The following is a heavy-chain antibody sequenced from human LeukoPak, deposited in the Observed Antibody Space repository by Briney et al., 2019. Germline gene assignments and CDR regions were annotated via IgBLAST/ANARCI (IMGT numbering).Heavy chain of an antibody. V-gene: IGHV3-48*03. CDR3: VISSGWKGGYYFDF. J-gene: IGHJ4*02. CDR1: GFTFSSYE. Sequence: PGRSLRLSCAASGFTFSSYEMNWVRQAPGKGLEWVSYISGSSGTIYYADSVKGRFTISRDNAKNSLYLQMNSLRAEDTGVYYCVISSGWKGGYYFDFWGQGTLVTVSA. CDR2: ISGSSGTI. D-gene: IGHD6-19*01.